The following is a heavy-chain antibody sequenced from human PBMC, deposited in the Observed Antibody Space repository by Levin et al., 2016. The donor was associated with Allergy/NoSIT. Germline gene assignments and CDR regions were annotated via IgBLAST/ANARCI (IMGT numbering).Heavy chain of an antibody. D-gene: IGHD3-3*01. J-gene: IGHJ5*02. Sequence: SETLSLTCAVSGGSISSGGYSWSWIRQPPGKGLEWIGYIYHSGSTYYNPSLKSRVTISVDRSKNQFSLKLSSVTAADTAVYYCARHTITIFGVVNWFDPWGQGTLVTVSS. CDR1: GGSISSGGYS. CDR3: ARHTITIFGVVNWFDP. CDR2: IYHSGST. V-gene: IGHV4-30-2*01.